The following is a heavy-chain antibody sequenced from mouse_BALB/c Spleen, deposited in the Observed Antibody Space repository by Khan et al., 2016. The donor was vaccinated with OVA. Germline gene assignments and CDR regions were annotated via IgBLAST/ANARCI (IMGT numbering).Heavy chain of an antibody. CDR3: ARTISTAKRDYYAMDY. V-gene: IGHV5-6*01. J-gene: IGHJ4*01. D-gene: IGHD1-2*01. CDR2: ISSGGHYT. CDR1: GFTFSSYG. Sequence: EVQLVESGGDLVKPGGSLKLSCAASGFTFSSYGMSWVRQTPDKRLEWVATISSGGHYTYFPDSVRGRFTISRDNAKNTLYLQMRSLKSEDTAMYYYARTISTAKRDYYAMDYWGQGTSVTVSS.